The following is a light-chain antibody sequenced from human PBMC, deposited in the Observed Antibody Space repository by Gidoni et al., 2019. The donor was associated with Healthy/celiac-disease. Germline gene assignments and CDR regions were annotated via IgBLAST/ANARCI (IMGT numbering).Light chain of an antibody. V-gene: IGKV1-6*01. Sequence: AIQMTPPPSSLSASVGDRVTITCRASQGIRNDLGWYQQKPGKAPKLLIYTASSLESGVPSRFSGSGSGTEFTLTISSLQPEDFATYYCLQDYNYPWTFGQGTKVEIK. CDR2: TAS. CDR3: LQDYNYPWT. J-gene: IGKJ1*01. CDR1: QGIRND.